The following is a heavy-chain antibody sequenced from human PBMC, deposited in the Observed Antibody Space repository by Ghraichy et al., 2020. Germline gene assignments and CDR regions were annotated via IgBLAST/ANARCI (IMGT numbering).Heavy chain of an antibody. J-gene: IGHJ6*02. V-gene: IGHV3-48*04. Sequence: GGSLRLSCAASGFTFSSYSMNWVRQAPGKGLEWVSYISSSSSTIYYADSVKGRFTISRDNAKNSLYLQMNSLRAEDTAVYYCASVMDSGRYYYYGMDVWGQGTTVTVSS. CDR3: ASVMDSGRYYYYGMDV. CDR2: ISSSSSTI. CDR1: GFTFSSYS. D-gene: IGHD2-8*01.